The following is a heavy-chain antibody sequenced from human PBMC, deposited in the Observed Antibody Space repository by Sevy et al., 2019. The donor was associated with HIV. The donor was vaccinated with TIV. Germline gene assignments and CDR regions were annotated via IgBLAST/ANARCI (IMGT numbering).Heavy chain of an antibody. CDR2: LSFACGKI. CDR1: GFTFSKYS. J-gene: IGHJ4*02. D-gene: IGHD2-8*02. CDR3: ASEGCTEPPDY. V-gene: IGHV3-23*01. Sequence: GGSLRLSCAASGFTFSKYSMSWVRQPPGKGLEWVSTLSFACGKISYADSVKGRFTISRANSKSSLYLQMNNLRPEDTAVYYCASEGCTEPPDYWGQGTLVTVSS.